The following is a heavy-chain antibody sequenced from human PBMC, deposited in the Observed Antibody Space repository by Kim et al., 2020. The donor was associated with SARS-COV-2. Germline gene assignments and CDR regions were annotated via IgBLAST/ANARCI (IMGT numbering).Heavy chain of an antibody. CDR2: IKSKTDGGTT. Sequence: RIKSKTDGGTTDYAAPVKGRFTISRDDSKNTLYLQMNSLKTEDTAVYYCTTFDYWCQGTLVTVSS. CDR3: TTFDY. V-gene: IGHV3-15*01. J-gene: IGHJ4*02.